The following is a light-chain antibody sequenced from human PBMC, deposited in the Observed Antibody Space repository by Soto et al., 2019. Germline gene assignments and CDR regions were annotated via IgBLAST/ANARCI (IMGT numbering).Light chain of an antibody. CDR2: GVS. J-gene: IGKJ5*01. CDR1: QRLSASD. V-gene: IGKV3-20*01. CDR3: QQDARSPLIN. Sequence: IVLTQSPGTLSLSPGQRATLSCRASQRLSASDIAWYQQKPGQAPKFLIYGVSSRATGIPDRFSGSGSGTDFTRTSSMLEHGEFAVSYCQQDARSPLINFGQGTRLEIK.